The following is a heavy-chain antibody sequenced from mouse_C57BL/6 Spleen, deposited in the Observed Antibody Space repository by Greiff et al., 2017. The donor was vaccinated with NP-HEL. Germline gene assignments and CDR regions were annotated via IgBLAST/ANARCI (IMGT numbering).Heavy chain of an antibody. CDR3: GGRGGSSLPFAY. V-gene: IGHV1-82*01. CDR2: IYPGDGDT. J-gene: IGHJ3*01. D-gene: IGHD1-2*01. Sequence: QVQLKQSGPELVKPGASVKISCTASGYAFSSSWMNWVQQRPGKGLEWIGRIYPGDGDTNYNGKFKGKATLTADKSSSTAYMQLSSLTSEDSAVYFCGGRGGSSLPFAYWGQGTLVTVSA. CDR1: GYAFSSSW.